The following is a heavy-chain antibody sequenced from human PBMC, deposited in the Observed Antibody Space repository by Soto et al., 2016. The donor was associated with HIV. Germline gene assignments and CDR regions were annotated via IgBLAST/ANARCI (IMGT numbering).Heavy chain of an antibody. D-gene: IGHD2-15*01. CDR2: IWFDGSKA. CDR3: ARDRRTGYSSPFDL. CDR1: GFTFRTYG. V-gene: IGHV3-33*01. Sequence: QEQLVESGGGVVQPGRSLRLSCAASGFTFRTYGMHWVRQAPGKGLEWVAVIWFDGSKAEYADSVKGRFTISRDNPKNTLYLQMNSVRVEDTAVYYCARDRRTGYSSPFDLWGQGTLVTVSS. J-gene: IGHJ4*02.